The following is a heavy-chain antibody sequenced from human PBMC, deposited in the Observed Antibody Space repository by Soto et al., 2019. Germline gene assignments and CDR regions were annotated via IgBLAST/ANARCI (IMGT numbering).Heavy chain of an antibody. V-gene: IGHV4-39*01. Sequence: SETLSLTCTVSGGSVTNSSYYWGWIRQSPGKGLGWIGSVYYRGRSYSKSSVKSRVTISVDTSKNRFSLSLNSVTASDTAVYFCVSQRTTVPTQAYFDYWGPGALVTVSS. D-gene: IGHD4-17*01. CDR1: GGSVTNSSYY. J-gene: IGHJ4*02. CDR2: VYYRGRS. CDR3: VSQRTTVPTQAYFDY.